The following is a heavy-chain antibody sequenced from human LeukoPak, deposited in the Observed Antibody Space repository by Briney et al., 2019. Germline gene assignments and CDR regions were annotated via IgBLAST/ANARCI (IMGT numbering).Heavy chain of an antibody. CDR2: IIPIFGTA. Sequence: GASVKVSCKASGGTFSSYAISWVRQAPGQGLEWMGGIIPIFGTANYAQKFQGRVTITADKSTSTAYMELSSLRSEDTAVYYCARAHDLAVAGTPLDYWGQGTPVTVSS. D-gene: IGHD6-19*01. CDR1: GGTFSSYA. V-gene: IGHV1-69*06. J-gene: IGHJ4*02. CDR3: ARAHDLAVAGTPLDY.